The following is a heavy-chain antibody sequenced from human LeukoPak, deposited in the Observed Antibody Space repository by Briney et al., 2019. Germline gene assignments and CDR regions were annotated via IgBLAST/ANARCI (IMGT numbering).Heavy chain of an antibody. D-gene: IGHD6-19*01. J-gene: IGHJ6*02. CDR3: ARECIAVAGSHYYYYGMDV. Sequence: ASVKVSCKASGYTFTCYYMHWVRQAPGQGLEWMGWINPNSGGTNYAQKFQGRVTMTRDTSISTAYMELSRLRSDDTAVYYCARECIAVAGSHYYYYGMDVWGQGTTVTVSS. CDR2: INPNSGGT. CDR1: GYTFTCYY. V-gene: IGHV1-2*02.